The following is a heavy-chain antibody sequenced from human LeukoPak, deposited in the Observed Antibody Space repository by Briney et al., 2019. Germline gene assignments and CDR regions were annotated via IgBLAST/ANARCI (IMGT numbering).Heavy chain of an antibody. CDR3: ARGSYDSSDFEYFHH. CDR2: IYYSGTT. J-gene: IGHJ1*01. V-gene: IGHV4-39*07. Sequence: SETLSLTCTVSGGSISSSSYYWGWIRQPPGKGLEWIGSIYYSGTTYYNPSLKSRVTISVDTSKNQFSLKLSSVTAADTAVYYCARGSYDSSDFEYFHHWGQGTLVTVSS. D-gene: IGHD3-22*01. CDR1: GGSISSSSYY.